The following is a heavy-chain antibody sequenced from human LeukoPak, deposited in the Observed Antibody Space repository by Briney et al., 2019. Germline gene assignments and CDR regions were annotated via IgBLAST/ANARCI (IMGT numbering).Heavy chain of an antibody. CDR1: GGSISSSSYC. J-gene: IGHJ4*02. CDR3: ARHLYESRGQTSFDY. V-gene: IGHV4-39*01. D-gene: IGHD3-22*01. Sequence: SETLSLTCTVSGGSISSSSYCWGWIRQPPGEGLEYIGSIYFSGITYYSPSLKSRVTISVDTSKNQFSLKLSSVTAADTAMYYCARHLYESRGQTSFDYWGQGTLVTVSS. CDR2: IYFSGIT.